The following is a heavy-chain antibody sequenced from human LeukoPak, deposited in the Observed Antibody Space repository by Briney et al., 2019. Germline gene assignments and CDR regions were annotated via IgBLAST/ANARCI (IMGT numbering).Heavy chain of an antibody. V-gene: IGHV4-34*01. CDR2: INHSGST. Sequence: SETLSLTCAVYGGSFSGYYWSWIRQPPGKGLEWIGEINHSGSTNYNPSLKSRVTISVDTSKNQFSLKLSSVTAADTAVYYCARVPSRAYCGGDCLDYRGQGTLVTVSS. CDR3: ARVPSRAYCGGDCLDY. D-gene: IGHD2-21*01. J-gene: IGHJ4*02. CDR1: GGSFSGYY.